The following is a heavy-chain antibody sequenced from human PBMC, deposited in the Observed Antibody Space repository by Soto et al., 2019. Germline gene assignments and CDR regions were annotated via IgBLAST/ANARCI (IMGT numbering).Heavy chain of an antibody. CDR3: ARDLGADCSGGSGYPDGFDP. Sequence: QVQLVQSGAEVKKPGSSVKVSCKASGGTFSSYAISWVRQAPGQGLEWMGGIIPIFGTANYAQKFQGRVTITEDEARSTGYVGRSSLRSEDTAVYYCARDLGADCSGGSGYPDGFDPWGQGPLVTVSS. V-gene: IGHV1-69*12. J-gene: IGHJ5*02. D-gene: IGHD2-15*01. CDR2: IIPIFGTA. CDR1: GGTFSSYA.